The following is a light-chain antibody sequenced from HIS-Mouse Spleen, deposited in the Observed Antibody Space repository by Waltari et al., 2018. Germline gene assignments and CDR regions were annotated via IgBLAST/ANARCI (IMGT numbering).Light chain of an antibody. CDR2: EVS. J-gene: IGLJ1*01. V-gene: IGLV2-8*01. CDR3: SSYAGSNNFDV. Sequence: QSALTQPPSASGSPGQSVTISCTGTSSDVGGYNYVSWYQQHPGKAPKLMIYEVSKRPSGVPDRVSGSKSGNTASLTVSGLQAEDEADYYCSSYAGSNNFDVFGTGTKVTVL. CDR1: SSDVGGYNY.